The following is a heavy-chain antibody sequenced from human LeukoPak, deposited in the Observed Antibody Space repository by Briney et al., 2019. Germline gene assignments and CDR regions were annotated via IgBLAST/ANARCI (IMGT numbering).Heavy chain of an antibody. D-gene: IGHD6-13*01. J-gene: IGHJ4*02. CDR3: ARHLYSSSWSLGGY. Sequence: GESLQISCEGSGYSFTSYWIGWVRQMPGKGLEWMGIIYPADSDTRYSPSFQGQVTISADKSISTAYLQWSSLRASDTAMYYCARHLYSSSWSLGGYWGQGTLVTVSS. CDR1: GYSFTSYW. V-gene: IGHV5-51*01. CDR2: IYPADSDT.